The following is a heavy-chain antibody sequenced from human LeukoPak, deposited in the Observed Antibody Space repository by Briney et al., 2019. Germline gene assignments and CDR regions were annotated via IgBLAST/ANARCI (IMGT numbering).Heavy chain of an antibody. CDR1: GGTFSSYA. Sequence: SVKVSXKASGGTFSSYAISWVRQAPGQGLEWMGGIIPIFGTANYAQKFQGRVTITTDESTSTAYMELSSRRSEDTAVYYCARLYLQYCGGDCSFGYWGQGTLVTVSS. CDR2: IIPIFGTA. CDR3: ARLYLQYCGGDCSFGY. J-gene: IGHJ4*02. V-gene: IGHV1-69*05. D-gene: IGHD2-21*02.